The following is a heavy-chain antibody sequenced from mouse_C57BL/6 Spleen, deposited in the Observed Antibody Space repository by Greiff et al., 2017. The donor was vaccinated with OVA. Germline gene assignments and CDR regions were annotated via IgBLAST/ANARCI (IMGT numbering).Heavy chain of an antibody. V-gene: IGHV1-55*01. CDR2: IYPGSGST. CDR3: ARSDYYGSSLYFDY. Sequence: VQLQQPGAELVKPGASVTMSCKASGYTFPSYWITWVKQRPGQGLEWIGDIYPGSGSTNYNEKFKSKATLTVDTSSSTAYMQLSSLTSEDSAVYYCARSDYYGSSLYFDYWGQGTTLTVSS. D-gene: IGHD1-1*01. J-gene: IGHJ2*01. CDR1: GYTFPSYW.